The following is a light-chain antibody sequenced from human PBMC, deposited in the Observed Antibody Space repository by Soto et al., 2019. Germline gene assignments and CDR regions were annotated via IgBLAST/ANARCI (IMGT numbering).Light chain of an antibody. CDR1: SSDVGSYNR. Sequence: QSALTQPPSVSGSPGQSVTISCTGTSSDVGSYNRVSWYQQPPGTAPKLMIYEVSNRPSGVPDRLSGSKSGNTASLTISGLQAEDEADYYCSSYTSSSTPIYVFGTGTKVTVL. CDR3: SSYTSSSTPIYV. CDR2: EVS. V-gene: IGLV2-18*02. J-gene: IGLJ1*01.